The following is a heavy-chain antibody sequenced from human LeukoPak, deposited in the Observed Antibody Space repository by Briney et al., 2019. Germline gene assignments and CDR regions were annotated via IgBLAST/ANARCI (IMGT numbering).Heavy chain of an antibody. CDR1: GDSVFSNTAA. CDR2: TYYRSKWYN. Sequence: SQTLSLTCAISGDSVFSNTAAWNWIRLSPSRGLEWLGRTYYRSKWYNDYPVSVKGRITINPDTSKNQFSLQLNSVTPEDTAVYFCAKISSPWSPRDAFDIWGQGTIVTVSS. J-gene: IGHJ3*02. D-gene: IGHD1-26*01. V-gene: IGHV6-1*01. CDR3: AKISSPWSPRDAFDI.